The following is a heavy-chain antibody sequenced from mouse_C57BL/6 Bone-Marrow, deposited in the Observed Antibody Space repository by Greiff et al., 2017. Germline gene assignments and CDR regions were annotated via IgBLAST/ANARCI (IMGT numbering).Heavy chain of an antibody. Sequence: EVQGVESGAELVKPGASVKLSCTASGFNIKDYYMHWVKQRTEQGLEWIGRIDPEDGETKYAPKFQGKATITADTSSNTAYLQLSSLTSEDTAVYYCARVITTVVAPSYYYAMDYWGQGTSVTVSS. V-gene: IGHV14-2*01. J-gene: IGHJ4*01. CDR3: ARVITTVVAPSYYYAMDY. CDR2: IDPEDGET. D-gene: IGHD1-1*01. CDR1: GFNIKDYY.